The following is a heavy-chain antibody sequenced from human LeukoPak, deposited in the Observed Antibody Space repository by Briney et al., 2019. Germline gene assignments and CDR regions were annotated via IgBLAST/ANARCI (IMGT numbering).Heavy chain of an antibody. CDR1: GFTFSSYS. V-gene: IGHV3-21*01. CDR3: ARDSSLRSAVAGYDY. J-gene: IGHJ4*02. Sequence: GGSLRLSCAASGFTFSSYSMNWVRQAPGKGLEWVSSISSSSSYIYYADSVKGRFTISRDNAKNSLYLQMNSLRAKDTAVYYCARDSSLRSAVAGYDYWGQGTLVTVSS. D-gene: IGHD6-19*01. CDR2: ISSSSSYI.